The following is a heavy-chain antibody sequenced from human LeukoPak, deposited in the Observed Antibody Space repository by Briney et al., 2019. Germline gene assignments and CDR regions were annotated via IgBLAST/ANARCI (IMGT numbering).Heavy chain of an antibody. CDR1: GFTFSSYA. CDR3: AKARGYYDSSGYYFDY. CDR2: ISGGGGST. D-gene: IGHD3-22*01. Sequence: GGSLRLSCAASGFTFSSYAMSWVRQAPGKGLEWVSAISGGGGSTYYADSVKGRFTISRDNSKNTLYLQMNSLRAEDTAVYYCAKARGYYDSSGYYFDYWGQGTLVTVSS. J-gene: IGHJ4*02. V-gene: IGHV3-23*01.